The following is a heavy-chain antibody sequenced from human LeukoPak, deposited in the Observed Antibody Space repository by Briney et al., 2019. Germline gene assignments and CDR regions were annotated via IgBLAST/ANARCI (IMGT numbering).Heavy chain of an antibody. CDR2: LKPDGRDK. CDR1: GFTFSSYW. J-gene: IGHJ4*02. V-gene: IGHV3-7*05. CDR3: VRDLDF. Sequence: GGSLRLSCAASGFTFSSYWMDWVRQAPGKGLEWVANLKPDGRDKYYTDSVKGRFTISRDNAKGSLYLQMSSLRAEDTAVYYCVRDLDFWGQGTLVTVSS.